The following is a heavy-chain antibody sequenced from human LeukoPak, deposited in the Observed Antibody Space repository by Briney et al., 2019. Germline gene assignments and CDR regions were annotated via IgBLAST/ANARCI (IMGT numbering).Heavy chain of an antibody. V-gene: IGHV3-21*01. D-gene: IGHD2-15*01. CDR3: ARGQLARGYCSGGSCSAIDY. J-gene: IGHJ4*02. CDR1: GFTFSSYS. CDR2: ISSSSSYI. Sequence: GGSLRLSCAASGFTFSSYSMNWVRQAPGKGLEWVSSISSSSSYIYYADSVKGRFTISRDNAKNSLYLQMNSLRAEDTAVYYCARGQLARGYCSGGSCSAIDYWGQGTLVTVSS.